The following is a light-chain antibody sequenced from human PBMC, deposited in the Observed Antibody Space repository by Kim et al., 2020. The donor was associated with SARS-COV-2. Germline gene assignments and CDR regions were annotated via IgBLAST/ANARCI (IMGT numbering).Light chain of an antibody. CDR3: QQYGSAPLT. V-gene: IGKV3-20*01. CDR1: QRVSSTY. CDR2: GAS. J-gene: IGKJ4*01. Sequence: SPGGRTTLSCRATQRVSSTYLTWYQQKPGQAPRLLIYGASSRATGIPDRFSGSGSGTDFTLTISRLEPEDYAVYYCQQYGSAPLTFGEGTKVDIK.